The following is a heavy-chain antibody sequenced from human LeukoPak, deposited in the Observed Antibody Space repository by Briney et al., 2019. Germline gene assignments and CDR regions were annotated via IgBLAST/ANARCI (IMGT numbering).Heavy chain of an antibody. CDR2: MNPNSGNT. D-gene: IGHD6-19*01. J-gene: IGHJ4*02. CDR3: ARAPSRIAVAGTEKSYYFDY. CDR1: GYTCTSYD. Sequence: ASVKVSCKASGYTCTSYDINWVRQATGQGLEWMGWMNPNSGNTGYAQKFQGRVTMTRNTSISTAYMELSSLRSEDTAVYYCARAPSRIAVAGTEKSYYFDYWGQGTLVTVSS. V-gene: IGHV1-8*01.